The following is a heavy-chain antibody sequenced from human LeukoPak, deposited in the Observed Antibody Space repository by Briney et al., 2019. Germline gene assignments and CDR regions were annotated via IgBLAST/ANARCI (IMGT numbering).Heavy chain of an antibody. CDR2: ISWEIGRR. J-gene: IGHJ3*02. CDR3: AKGRINMVQLSPTADAFHI. CDR1: GFIFDDFV. D-gene: IGHD3-10*01. V-gene: IGHV3-9*01. Sequence: GTSLILSCKTSGFIFDDFVMHWVRQAPGKGLEWVSAISWEIGRRDYADSVKGRFTISRDNAKNSLHLQMNSLRTEDTALYYCAKGRINMVQLSPTADAFHIWGQGTMVTVSS.